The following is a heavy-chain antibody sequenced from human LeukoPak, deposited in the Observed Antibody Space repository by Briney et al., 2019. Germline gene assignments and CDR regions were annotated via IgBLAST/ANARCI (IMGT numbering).Heavy chain of an antibody. CDR3: ESTVTTERSFDC. V-gene: IGHV3-30*03. J-gene: IGHJ4*02. Sequence: GGSLRLSCAASGFTFSYYGMHWVRQAPGKGLEWVAVISYDGSNKYYADSVKGRFTISRDNSKNTLYLQMNSLRAEDTALYYCESTVTTERSFDCWGQGTLVTVSS. CDR2: ISYDGSNK. D-gene: IGHD4-17*01. CDR1: GFTFSYYG.